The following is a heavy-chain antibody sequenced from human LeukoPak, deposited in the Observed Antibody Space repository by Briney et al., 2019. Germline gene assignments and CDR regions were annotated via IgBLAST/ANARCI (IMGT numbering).Heavy chain of an antibody. CDR2: TCPGDSDT. V-gene: IGHV5-51*01. D-gene: IGHD6-25*01. CDR1: GYSFTSYC. J-gene: IGHJ4*02. CDR3: ARHVRPYSSGWYLDY. Sequence: GESLKISCKTSGYSFTSYCIGWVRQMSGRGLEWMGITCPGDSDTRYSPSFQGQVTISADKSLRTAYLQWSSLNASDTAMYYCARHVRPYSSGWYLDYWAQGILVTVSS.